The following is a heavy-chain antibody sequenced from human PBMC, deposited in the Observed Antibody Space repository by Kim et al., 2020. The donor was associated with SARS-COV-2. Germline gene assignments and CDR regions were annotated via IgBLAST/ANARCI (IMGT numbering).Heavy chain of an antibody. Sequence: YNPSRKSRVTFEIDTPKNQFSLRLSSVTAADTAVYYCARDINYYYGLDVWGQGTAVTVSS. J-gene: IGHJ6*02. V-gene: IGHV4-59*01. CDR3: ARDINYYYGLDV.